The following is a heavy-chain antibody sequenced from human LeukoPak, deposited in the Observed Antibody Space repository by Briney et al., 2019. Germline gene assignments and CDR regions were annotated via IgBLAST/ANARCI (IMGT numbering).Heavy chain of an antibody. CDR2: IIPIFGTA. CDR1: GGTFSSYA. Sequence: SVKVSCKASGGTFSSYAISWVRQAPGQGLEWMGGIIPIFGTANYAQKFQGRVTITADKSTSTAYMELSSLRSEDTAVYYCVRSRGLDYYGSGTDFDSYYYYMDVWGKGTTATISS. D-gene: IGHD3-10*01. CDR3: VRSRGLDYYGSGTDFDSYYYYMDV. J-gene: IGHJ6*03. V-gene: IGHV1-69*06.